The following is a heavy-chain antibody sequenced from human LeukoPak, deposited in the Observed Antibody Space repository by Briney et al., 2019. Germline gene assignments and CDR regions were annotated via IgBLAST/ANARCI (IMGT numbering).Heavy chain of an antibody. D-gene: IGHD3-10*01. V-gene: IGHV3-66*01. CDR2: LYSDGRI. Sequence: GGSLRLSCAASGLTVSSNYMSWVRQAPGKGLEWVSLLYSDGRIYYADSVKGRFAICRDNSRNTLYLQMNSLRAEDTAVYYCVRDFDSGSGSYGDYWGQGTLVTVSS. J-gene: IGHJ4*02. CDR1: GLTVSSNY. CDR3: VRDFDSGSGSYGDY.